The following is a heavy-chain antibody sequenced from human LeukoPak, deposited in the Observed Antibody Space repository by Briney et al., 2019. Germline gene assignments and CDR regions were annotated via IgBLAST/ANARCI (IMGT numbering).Heavy chain of an antibody. CDR2: ISDYT. CDR1: GYTFTTFG. Sequence: GASVKVSCKASGYTFTTFGIAWVRQAPGQGLEWMGRISDYTNYAQKFQGRVTMTTDTSTSTAYMELRSLRSDDTAIYYCARDSNAAYSSGWYPGYWGQGTLVTVSS. D-gene: IGHD6-19*01. J-gene: IGHJ4*02. V-gene: IGHV1-18*01. CDR3: ARDSNAAYSSGWYPGY.